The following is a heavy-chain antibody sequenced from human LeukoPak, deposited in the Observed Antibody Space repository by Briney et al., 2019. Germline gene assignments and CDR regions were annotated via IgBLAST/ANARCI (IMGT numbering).Heavy chain of an antibody. Sequence: GGSLRLSCAASGFTFSSYGMHWVRQAPGKGLEWVAFIRYDGSNKYYADSVKGRFTISRDNSKNTLYLQMNSLRAEDTAVYYCARVPTKLAGSDYWGQGTLVTVSS. CDR1: GFTFSSYG. D-gene: IGHD6-19*01. J-gene: IGHJ4*02. CDR3: ARVPTKLAGSDY. CDR2: IRYDGSNK. V-gene: IGHV3-30*02.